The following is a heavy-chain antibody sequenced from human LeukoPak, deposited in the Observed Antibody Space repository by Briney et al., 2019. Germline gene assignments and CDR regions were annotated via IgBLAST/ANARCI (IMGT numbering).Heavy chain of an antibody. V-gene: IGHV4-4*07. J-gene: IGHJ5*02. D-gene: IGHD3-10*01. Sequence: SETLSLTCTVSGGSISSYYWSWIRQPAGKGLEWIGRIYTSGSTNYNPSLKSRVTISVDKSKNQFSLKLSSVTAADTAVYYCARDGAGSGSYYNVQGWSDPWGQGTLVTVSS. CDR1: GGSISSYY. CDR2: IYTSGST. CDR3: ARDGAGSGSYYNVQGWSDP.